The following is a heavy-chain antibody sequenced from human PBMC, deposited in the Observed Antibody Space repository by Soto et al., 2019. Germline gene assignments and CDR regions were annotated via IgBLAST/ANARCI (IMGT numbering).Heavy chain of an antibody. Sequence: SETLSLTCTVSGGSISSSSYYGGWIRQPPGKGLEWIGRIYYSGSTYYNPSLKSRVTISVDTSKNQFSLKLSSVTAADTAVYYCARRHSSSYYYYGMDVWGQGTTVTVSS. D-gene: IGHD6-13*01. V-gene: IGHV4-39*01. J-gene: IGHJ6*02. CDR2: IYYSGST. CDR1: GGSISSSSYY. CDR3: ARRHSSSYYYYGMDV.